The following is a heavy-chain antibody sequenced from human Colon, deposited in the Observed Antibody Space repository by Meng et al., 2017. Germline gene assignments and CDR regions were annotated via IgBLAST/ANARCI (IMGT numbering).Heavy chain of an antibody. CDR2: ISYDGSNK. Sequence: GESLKISCAASGFTFSSYAIHWVRQAPGKGLEWVAVISYDGSNKYYADSVKGRFTISRDNSKNTLYLQMNSLRAEDTAVYYCARVPQRSYYYGSGSFWYYWGQGTLVTVSS. D-gene: IGHD3-10*01. CDR1: GFTFSSYA. CDR3: ARVPQRSYYYGSGSFWYY. J-gene: IGHJ4*02. V-gene: IGHV3-30*04.